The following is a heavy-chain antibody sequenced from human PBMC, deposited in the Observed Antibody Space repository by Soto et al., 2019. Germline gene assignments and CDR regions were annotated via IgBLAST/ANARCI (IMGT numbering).Heavy chain of an antibody. J-gene: IGHJ4*02. V-gene: IGHV3-7*05. D-gene: IGHD1-1*01. CDR3: ARRREGTGRTLDY. Sequence: EVHLVESGGGLVQRGGSLRLSCAASGFTFRAYWMSWVRQAPGKGLEWVANIDQDGSGKYYVDSVRGRFTISRDNAHNSLYLQTTSLRDEDTAVYFCARRREGTGRTLDYWGQGTLVTVSS. CDR1: GFTFRAYW. CDR2: IDQDGSGK.